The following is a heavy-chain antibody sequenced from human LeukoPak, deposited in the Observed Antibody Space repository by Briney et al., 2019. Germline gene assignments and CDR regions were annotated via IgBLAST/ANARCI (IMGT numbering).Heavy chain of an antibody. V-gene: IGHV1-69*13. D-gene: IGHD4-23*01. J-gene: IGHJ4*02. CDR2: IIPIFGTA. Sequence: SVKVSCKASGGTFSSYAISWVRQAPGQGLVWMGGIIPIFGTANYAQKFQGRVTITADESTSTAYMELSSLRSEDTAVYYCARSPVYGGNSVGYFDYWGQGTLVTVSS. CDR1: GGTFSSYA. CDR3: ARSPVYGGNSVGYFDY.